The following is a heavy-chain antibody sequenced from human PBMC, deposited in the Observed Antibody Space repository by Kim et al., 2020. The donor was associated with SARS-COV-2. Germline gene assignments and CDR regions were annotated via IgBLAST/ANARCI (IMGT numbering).Heavy chain of an antibody. CDR3: AREGGSSSTHLDY. D-gene: IGHD2-2*01. CDR2: ST. J-gene: IGHJ4*02. V-gene: IGHV4-4*07. Sequence: STNYNPSLKSRVTMSVDTSNNQFSLNLTSVTAADTAVYYCAREGGSSSTHLDYWGQGTLVTVSS.